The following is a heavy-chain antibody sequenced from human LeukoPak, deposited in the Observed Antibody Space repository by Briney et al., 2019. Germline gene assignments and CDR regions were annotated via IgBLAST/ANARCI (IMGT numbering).Heavy chain of an antibody. V-gene: IGHV4-39*01. D-gene: IGHD6-13*01. CDR3: ARLEISAAGRSFLDY. CDR2: IYYSGST. Sequence: SETLSLTCTVSGGSISSSSYYWGWIRQPPGKGLEWIGSIYYSGSTYYNPSLKSRVTMSVDTSKNQFSLKLSSVTAAETAVYYCARLEISAAGRSFLDYWGQGTLVTVSS. J-gene: IGHJ4*02. CDR1: GGSISSSSYY.